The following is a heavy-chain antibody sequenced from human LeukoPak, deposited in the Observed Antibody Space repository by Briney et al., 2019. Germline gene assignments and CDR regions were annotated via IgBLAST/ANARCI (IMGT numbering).Heavy chain of an antibody. V-gene: IGHV4-61*01. CDR1: GGSISSGSYY. D-gene: IGHD3-10*01. Sequence: PSETLSLTCTVSGGSISSGSYYWSWIRQPPGKGLEWIGYIYYSGSTNYNPSLKSRVTISVDTSKNQFSLKLSSVTAADTAVYYCARSYYYGSGANSYYFDYWGQGTLVTVSS. J-gene: IGHJ4*02. CDR2: IYYSGST. CDR3: ARSYYYGSGANSYYFDY.